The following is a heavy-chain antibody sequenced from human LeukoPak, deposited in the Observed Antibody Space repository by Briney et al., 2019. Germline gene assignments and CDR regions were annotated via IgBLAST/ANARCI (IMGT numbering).Heavy chain of an antibody. D-gene: IGHD5-12*01. V-gene: IGHV4-34*01. J-gene: IGHJ4*02. CDR2: INHSGST. Sequence: SETLSLTCAVYGGSFSGYYWSWIRQPPGKGLEWIGEINHSGSTNYNPSLKSRVTISVDTSKNQFSLKLSSVTAADTAAYYCARRGGYSGYDFDYWGQGTLVTVSS. CDR3: ARRGGYSGYDFDY. CDR1: GGSFSGYY.